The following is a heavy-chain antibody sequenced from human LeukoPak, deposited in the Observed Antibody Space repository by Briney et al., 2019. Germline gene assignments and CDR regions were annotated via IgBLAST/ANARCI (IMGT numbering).Heavy chain of an antibody. CDR2: INPNSGGT. V-gene: IGHV1-2*02. Sequence: GASVKVSCKASGYTFTGYYMHWVRQAPGQGLEWMGWINPNSGGTNYAQKFQGRVTMTRDTSISTAYMELSRLRSDDTAVYYCARGVSSSWHDAFDIWGQGTMVTVSS. CDR1: GYTFTGYY. CDR3: ARGVSSSWHDAFDI. J-gene: IGHJ3*02. D-gene: IGHD6-13*01.